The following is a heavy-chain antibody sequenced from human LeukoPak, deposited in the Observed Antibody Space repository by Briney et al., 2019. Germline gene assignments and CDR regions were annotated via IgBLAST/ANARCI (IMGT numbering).Heavy chain of an antibody. V-gene: IGHV3-74*01. Sequence: GGSLRLSCAASGFTFSSYWMHWVRQVPGKGLVWVARINPGGSSITYADTVKGRFTISRDNAKNTLYLQMDSLRAEDTGVYYCARSNQADDYWGQGTLVTVSS. D-gene: IGHD1-14*01. CDR3: ARSNQADDY. CDR1: GFTFSSYW. CDR2: INPGGSSI. J-gene: IGHJ4*02.